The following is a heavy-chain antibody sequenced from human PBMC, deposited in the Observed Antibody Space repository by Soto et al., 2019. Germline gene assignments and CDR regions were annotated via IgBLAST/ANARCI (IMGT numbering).Heavy chain of an antibody. D-gene: IGHD5-18*01. CDR1: GFTFNDFG. V-gene: IGHV3-30*18. CDR3: AKSLGLGYKYGMDV. J-gene: IGHJ6*02. CDR2: ISHDGTQK. Sequence: QAQLVESGGGVVRPGRALRLSCAASGFTFNDFGMHWVRQAPGKGLEWVAGISHDGTQKFYADSVKGRLTISRDNSKNTLFLRVNSALNEDTAVHFCAKSLGLGYKYGMDVWGQGTTVIVS.